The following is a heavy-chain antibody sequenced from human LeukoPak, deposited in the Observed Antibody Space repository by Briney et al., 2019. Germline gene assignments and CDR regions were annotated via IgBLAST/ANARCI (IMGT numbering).Heavy chain of an antibody. D-gene: IGHD3-16*01. CDR3: AKLGGHPLHNYYVGV. CDR1: GFTFSSYA. V-gene: IGHV3-23*01. CDR2: ILNSGYST. Sequence: GGSLRLSCAASGFTFSSYAMSWVRQAPGKGLEWVSGILNSGYSTYYANSVKGRFTISRDNSNNTLYLQMNSLRAEDTAVYYCAKLGGHPLHNYYVGVWGKGTTVAVSS. J-gene: IGHJ6*03.